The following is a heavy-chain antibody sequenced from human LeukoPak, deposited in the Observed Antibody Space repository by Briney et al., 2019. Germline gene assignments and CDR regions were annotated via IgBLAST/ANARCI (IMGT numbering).Heavy chain of an antibody. CDR2: IKQDGSEK. D-gene: IGHD3-10*01. CDR3: ARGYYGSGSYYTAY. J-gene: IGHJ4*02. CDR1: GFTFSSYW. Sequence: GGSLRLSCAASGFTFSSYWMSWVRQAPGKGLEWEANIKQDGSEKYYVDSVKGRFTISRDNVKNSLYLQMNSLRAEDTAVYYCARGYYGSGSYYTAYWGQGTLVTVSS. V-gene: IGHV3-7*04.